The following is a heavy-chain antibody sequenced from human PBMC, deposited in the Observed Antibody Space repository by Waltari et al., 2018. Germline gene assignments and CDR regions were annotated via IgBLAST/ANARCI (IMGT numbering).Heavy chain of an antibody. CDR1: GDSVVSNY. CDR3: ARETRHGDWFDP. V-gene: IGHV4-4*07. J-gene: IGHJ5*02. CDR2: SYVGGTT. Sequence: QVQLHESGPGLVQPSETLSLACSVSGDSVVSNYWSWIRQSAGKGMEWIGRSYVGGTTNYKPALSGRVSMSVDMSKNQIFLKIMSVTAADTGVYYCARETRHGDWFDPWGQGTLVTVSS. D-gene: IGHD3-16*01.